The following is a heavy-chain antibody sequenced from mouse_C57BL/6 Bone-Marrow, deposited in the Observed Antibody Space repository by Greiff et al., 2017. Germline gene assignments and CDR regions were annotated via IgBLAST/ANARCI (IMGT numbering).Heavy chain of an antibody. CDR2: ISGGGGNT. CDR1: GFTFSSYT. J-gene: IGHJ4*01. CDR3: ARHSLWYFGGDY. D-gene: IGHD2-1*01. Sequence: DVKLVESGGGLVKPGGSLKLSCAASGFTFSSYTMSWVRQTPEKRLEWVATISGGGGNTYYPDSVKGRFTISRDNAENTLYLQMSSLRSEDTALYYCARHSLWYFGGDYWGQGTSVTVSS. V-gene: IGHV5-9*01.